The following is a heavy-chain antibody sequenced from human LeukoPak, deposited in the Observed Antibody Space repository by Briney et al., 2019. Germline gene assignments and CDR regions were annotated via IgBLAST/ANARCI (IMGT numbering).Heavy chain of an antibody. J-gene: IGHJ3*02. Sequence: GGSLRLSCAASGFTFSDYYMSWIRQAPGKGLEWVSYISSSGSTIYYADSVKGRFTISRDNAKNSLYLQMNSLRAEDTAVYYCARDGLWTTVVPDPDIWGQGTMVTVSS. V-gene: IGHV3-11*04. D-gene: IGHD4-23*01. CDR3: ARDGLWTTVVPDPDI. CDR2: ISSSGSTI. CDR1: GFTFSDYY.